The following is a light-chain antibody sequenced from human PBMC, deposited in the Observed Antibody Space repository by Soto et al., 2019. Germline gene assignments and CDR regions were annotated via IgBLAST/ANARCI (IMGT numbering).Light chain of an antibody. V-gene: IGLV2-11*01. CDR3: CSYAGGHTWV. CDR2: DVS. CDR1: SSDVGDYDF. J-gene: IGLJ3*02. Sequence: QSVLTQPPSVSGSPRQSVTISCTGTSSDVGDYDFVSWYHQHPGKVPKVIIYDVSERPSGVPDRFSGSKSGNTASLTISGLQAEDEAVYYCCSYAGGHTWVFGGGTKLTVL.